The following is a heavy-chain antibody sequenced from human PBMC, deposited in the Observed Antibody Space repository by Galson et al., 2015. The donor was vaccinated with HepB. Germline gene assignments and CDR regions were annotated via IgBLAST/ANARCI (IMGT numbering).Heavy chain of an antibody. V-gene: IGHV3-30-3*01. CDR3: ATNRYCSSTSCAECGY. CDR1: GFTFSSYA. CDR2: ISYDGSNK. J-gene: IGHJ4*02. D-gene: IGHD2-2*01. Sequence: SLRLSCAASGFTFSSYAMHWVRQAPGKGLEWVAVISYDGSNKYYADSVKGRFTISRDNSKNTLYLQMNSLRAEDTAVYYCATNRYCSSTSCAECGYWGQGTLVTVSS.